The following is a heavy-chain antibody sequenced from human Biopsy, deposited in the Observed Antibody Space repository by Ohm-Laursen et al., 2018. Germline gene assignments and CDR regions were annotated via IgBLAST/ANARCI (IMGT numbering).Heavy chain of an antibody. CDR1: GGTFTNYG. CDR2: NIPILGTG. V-gene: IGHV1-69*06. CDR3: ATKLTGYFHH. D-gene: IGHD3-9*01. J-gene: IGHJ1*01. Sequence: SVKVSCKAPGGTFTNYGVNWVRQAPGQGLEWLGGNIPILGTGNYAQKFQDRVTVAADTSTSTATMELRSLRSDDTAMYYCATKLTGYFHHWGQGTLVIVSS.